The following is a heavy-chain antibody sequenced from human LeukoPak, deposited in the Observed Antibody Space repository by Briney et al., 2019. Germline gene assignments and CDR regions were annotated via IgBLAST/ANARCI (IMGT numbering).Heavy chain of an antibody. J-gene: IGHJ4*02. CDR1: GGSISSSSYY. CDR2: IYYSGST. V-gene: IGHV4-39*01. Sequence: PSETLSLTCTVSGGSISSSSYYWGWIRQPPGKGLEWIASIYYSGSTYYNPSLKSRVTISVDTSKNQFSLKLSSVTAADTAVYYCARQGGCYLNYWGQGTLVTVSS. D-gene: IGHD1-26*01. CDR3: ARQGGCYLNY.